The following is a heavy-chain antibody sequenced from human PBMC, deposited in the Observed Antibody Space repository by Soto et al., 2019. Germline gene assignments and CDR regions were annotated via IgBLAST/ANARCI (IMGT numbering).Heavy chain of an antibody. D-gene: IGHD3-10*01. CDR1: GFTFSSYA. V-gene: IGHV3-23*01. CDR2: ISGGGGGT. CDR3: AKSRSTAYPLKNWFDP. Sequence: EVKVLESGGGLVQPGGSLRLSCAVSGFTFSSYAMNWVRQAPGKGLEWVSGISGGGGGTYYADSVKGRFSISRDNSNNTLYLQMNSLRAEDTAIYYCAKSRSTAYPLKNWFDPWGQGTLVAVSS. J-gene: IGHJ5*02.